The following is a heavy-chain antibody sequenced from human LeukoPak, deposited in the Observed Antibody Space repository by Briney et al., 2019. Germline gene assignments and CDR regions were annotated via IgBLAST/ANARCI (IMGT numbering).Heavy chain of an antibody. CDR2: IIPILGIA. D-gene: IGHD1-14*01. CDR1: GGTFSSYA. CDR3: ATTGLRGDDAFDI. Sequence: SVKVSCKASGGTFSSYAISWVRQAPGQGLEWMGRIIPILGIANYAQKFQGRVTITADESTSTAYMELSRLRSDDTAVYYCATTGLRGDDAFDIWGQGTMVTVSS. J-gene: IGHJ3*02. V-gene: IGHV1-69*04.